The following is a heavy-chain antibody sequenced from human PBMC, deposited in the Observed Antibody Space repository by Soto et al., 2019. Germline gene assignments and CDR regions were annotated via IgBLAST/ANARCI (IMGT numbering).Heavy chain of an antibody. Sequence: GGSLRLSCAASGFTFSSYGMSWVRQAPGKGLEWVSVIGYGGSGKYFGDSVQGRFSISRDNSKNTLYLQMNSLRPEDTAIYYCAKGDHGGYSHAFDIWGQGTMVTVSS. V-gene: IGHV3-30*18. CDR3: AKGDHGGYSHAFDI. CDR2: IGYGGSGK. J-gene: IGHJ3*02. D-gene: IGHD2-21*02. CDR1: GFTFSSYG.